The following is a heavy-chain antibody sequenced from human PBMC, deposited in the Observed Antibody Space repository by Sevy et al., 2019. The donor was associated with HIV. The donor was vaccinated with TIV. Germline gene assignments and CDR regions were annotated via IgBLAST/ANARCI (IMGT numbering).Heavy chain of an antibody. CDR1: GFTFSSYG. CDR3: AKDQGLGAAPFDY. D-gene: IGHD3-16*01. J-gene: IGHJ4*02. V-gene: IGHV3-30*02. CDR2: IRYDGSNK. Sequence: GGSLRLSCAASGFTFSSYGMHWVRQAPGKGLEWVAFIRYDGSNKYYADSVKGRFTSSRDNSKNTLYLQMNSLRAEDTTVYYCAKDQGLGAAPFDYWGQGTLVTVSS.